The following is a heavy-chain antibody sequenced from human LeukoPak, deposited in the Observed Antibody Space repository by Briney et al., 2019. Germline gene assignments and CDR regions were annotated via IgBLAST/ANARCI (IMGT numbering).Heavy chain of an antibody. D-gene: IGHD2-15*01. CDR3: ARGEGSCNGALCRQYLPY. CDR1: GFTFSSYS. J-gene: IGHJ4*02. Sequence: GGSLRLSCAASGFTFSSYSMNWVRQAPGKGLEWVSSIDGSGSGTHYADSVKGRFTISRENYKNTLYLQMSNLRAEDTAVYYCARGEGSCNGALCRQYLPYWGQGTLVTVSS. CDR2: IDGSGSGT. V-gene: IGHV3-23*01.